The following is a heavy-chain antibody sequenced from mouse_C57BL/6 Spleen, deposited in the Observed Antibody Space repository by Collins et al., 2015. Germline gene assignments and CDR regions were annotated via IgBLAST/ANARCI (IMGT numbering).Heavy chain of an antibody. CDR1: GFTFSSYA. D-gene: IGHD2-1*01. V-gene: IGHV5-9-4*01. CDR3: ARVDGNYFNFDV. J-gene: IGHJ1*01. CDR2: ISSGGSYT. Sequence: EVQLVESGGGLVKPGGSLKLSCAASGFTFSSYAMSWVRQSPEKRLEWVAEISSGGSYTYYPDTVTGRFTISRDNAKNTLYLEMSSLRSEDTAMYYCARVDGNYFNFDVWGAGTTVTVSS.